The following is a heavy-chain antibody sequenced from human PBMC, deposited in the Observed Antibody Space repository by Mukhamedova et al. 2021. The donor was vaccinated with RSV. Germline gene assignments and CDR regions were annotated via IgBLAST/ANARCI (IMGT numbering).Heavy chain of an antibody. CDR2: IYPGDSDT. D-gene: IGHD6-19*01. V-gene: IGHV5-51*01. J-gene: IGHJ5*02. Sequence: GKGLEWMGIIYPGDSDTRYSPSFQGQVIISADKSISTAYLQWSSLKASDTAMYYCARRLVGWFDPWGQGTLVTVSS. CDR3: ARRLVGWFDP.